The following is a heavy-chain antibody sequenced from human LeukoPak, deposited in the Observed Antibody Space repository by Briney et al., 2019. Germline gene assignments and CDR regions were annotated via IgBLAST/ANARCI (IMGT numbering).Heavy chain of an antibody. CDR3: ARIYCGGDCRGYYYHYYMDV. V-gene: IGHV4-61*02. J-gene: IGHJ6*03. D-gene: IGHD2-21*02. CDR1: GDSISSGDYY. CDR2: IYTSGST. Sequence: SETLSLTCTVSGDSISSGDYYWSWIRQPAGKGLEWIGRIYTSGSTKYNPSLKSRVTISVDTSKNQFSLKLSSVTAADTAVYYCARIYCGGDCRGYYYHYYMDVWGKGTTVTISS.